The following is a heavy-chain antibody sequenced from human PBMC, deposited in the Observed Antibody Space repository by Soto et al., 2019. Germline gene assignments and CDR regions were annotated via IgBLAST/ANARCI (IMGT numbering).Heavy chain of an antibody. D-gene: IGHD1-26*01. Sequence: GGSLRLSCAASAFTFSSYAMNWVRQAPGKGLEWVSVISGSGGSTYYADSVKGRFTISRDNSKNTLYLQMNSLRAEDTAVYYCARGGSGIYYDYWGQGTLVTVSS. J-gene: IGHJ4*02. CDR1: AFTFSSYA. V-gene: IGHV3-23*01. CDR2: ISGSGGST. CDR3: ARGGSGIYYDY.